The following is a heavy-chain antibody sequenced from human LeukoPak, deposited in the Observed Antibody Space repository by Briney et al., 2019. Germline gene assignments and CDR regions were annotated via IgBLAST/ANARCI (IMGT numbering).Heavy chain of an antibody. CDR2: IYPGDSDT. CDR3: AIRPVAYSSGWYGSTDWFDP. Sequence: GESLKISCKGSGYSFTSYWIGWVRQMPGKGLEWMGIIYPGDSDTRYSPSFQGQVTISADKSISTAYLQWSSLKASDTAMYYCAIRPVAYSSGWYGSTDWFDPWGQGTLVTVSS. D-gene: IGHD6-19*01. CDR1: GYSFTSYW. V-gene: IGHV5-51*01. J-gene: IGHJ5*02.